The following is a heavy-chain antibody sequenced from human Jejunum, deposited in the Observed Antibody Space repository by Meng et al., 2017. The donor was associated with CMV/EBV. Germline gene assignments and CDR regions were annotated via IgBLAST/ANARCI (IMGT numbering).Heavy chain of an antibody. Sequence: CAASGYNFRACAMHGVRQTPGKRLEYVSGISSDGGRTFYGDSVKGRFTISRDNSKDTMFLQMGSLRIEDTAVYYCGRGRDYGDLWGQGTLVTVSS. CDR1: GYNFRACA. CDR3: GRGRDYGDL. J-gene: IGHJ5*02. D-gene: IGHD3-10*01. V-gene: IGHV3-64*02. CDR2: ISSDGGRT.